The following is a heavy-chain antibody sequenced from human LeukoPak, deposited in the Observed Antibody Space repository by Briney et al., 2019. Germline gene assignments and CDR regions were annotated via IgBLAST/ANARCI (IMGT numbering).Heavy chain of an antibody. V-gene: IGHV5-51*01. CDR2: IYPGGSDT. CDR1: GYSFTTYH. D-gene: IGHD2-2*01. CDR3: VRSRRGEDIVILPAAIDY. J-gene: IGHJ4*02. Sequence: GESLKISCKGSGYSFTTYHIGWVRQMPGKGLEGMGIIYPGGSDTRYSPSFQGQATISADKSISTAYLQWSSLKASDTAMYYCVRSRRGEDIVILPAAIDYWGRGTLVTVSS.